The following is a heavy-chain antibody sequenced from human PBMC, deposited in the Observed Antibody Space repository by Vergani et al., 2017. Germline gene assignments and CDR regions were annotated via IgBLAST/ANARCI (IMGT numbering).Heavy chain of an antibody. J-gene: IGHJ4*02. Sequence: VQLVQSGAEVKKPGESLQISCEGSGYTFTDYWVGGLRQKPGKGLEWRGVVYARDSITRYSLSFEGQVTISADKSINTAYLEWDSLRASDSAMYYCARRRWAQQEVDVWGQGTLVTV. CDR3: ARRRWAQQEVDV. V-gene: IGHV5-51*01. CDR1: GYTFTDYW. D-gene: IGHD6-13*01. CDR2: VYARDSIT.